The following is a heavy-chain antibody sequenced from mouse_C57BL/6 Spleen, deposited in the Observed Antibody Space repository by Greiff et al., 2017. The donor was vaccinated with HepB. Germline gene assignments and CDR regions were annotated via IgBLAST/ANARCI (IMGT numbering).Heavy chain of an antibody. V-gene: IGHV5-9*01. Sequence: EVMLVESGGGLVKPGGSLKLSYAASGFTFSSYTMSWVRQTPEKRLEWVATISGGGGNTYYPDSVKGRFTISRDNAKNTLYLQMSSLRSEDTALYYCARLTTVVGPYFDVWGTGTTVTVSS. D-gene: IGHD1-1*01. CDR2: ISGGGGNT. J-gene: IGHJ1*03. CDR3: ARLTTVVGPYFDV. CDR1: GFTFSSYT.